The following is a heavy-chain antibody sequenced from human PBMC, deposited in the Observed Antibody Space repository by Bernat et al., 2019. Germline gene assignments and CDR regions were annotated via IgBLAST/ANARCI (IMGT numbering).Heavy chain of an antibody. V-gene: IGHV4-34*01. D-gene: IGHD2-15*01. J-gene: IGHJ5*02. CDR3: ARGVVVVVAATRGWFDP. CDR2: INHSGST. CDR1: GGSFSGYY. Sequence: QVQLQQWGAGLLKPSETLSLTCAVYGGSFSGYYWSWIRQPPGKGLEWIGEINHSGSTNYNPSLKSRVTISVDTSKNQFSLMLSSVTAADTAVYYCARGVVVVVAATRGWFDPWGQGTLVTVSS.